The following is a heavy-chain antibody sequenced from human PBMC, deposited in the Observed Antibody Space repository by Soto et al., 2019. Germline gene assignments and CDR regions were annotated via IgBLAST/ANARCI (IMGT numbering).Heavy chain of an antibody. Sequence: QVHLVQSGAEVKKPGASVKVSCKGSGYGFTTYGITWVRQAPGQGLEWMVWISAHNGNTNYAQKLQGRVTVTRDTSTSTAYMELRSRRSDDTAVYYCARGRYGDYWGQGALVTVSS. CDR2: ISAHNGNT. CDR3: ARGRYGDY. V-gene: IGHV1-18*01. D-gene: IGHD1-1*01. CDR1: GYGFTTYG. J-gene: IGHJ4*02.